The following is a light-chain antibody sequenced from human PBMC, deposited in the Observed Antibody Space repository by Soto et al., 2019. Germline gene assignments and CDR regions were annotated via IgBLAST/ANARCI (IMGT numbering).Light chain of an antibody. CDR2: KNN. J-gene: IGLJ3*02. Sequence: QSVLIQPPSASGTPGQRVTISCSGSSSNIGRNIVNWYQQLPGTAPKLLIYKNNERPSGVPDRFSGSKSGTSASLAISGLQSEDEADYYCASWDDTQDGDWVFGAGTQLTVL. CDR3: ASWDDTQDGDWV. CDR1: SSNIGRNI. V-gene: IGLV1-44*01.